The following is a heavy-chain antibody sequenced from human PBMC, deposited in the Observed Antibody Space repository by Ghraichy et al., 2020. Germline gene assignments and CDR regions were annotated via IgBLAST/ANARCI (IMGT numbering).Heavy chain of an antibody. CDR1: GYTFSDYY. D-gene: IGHD3-9*01. Sequence: VKVSCKASGYTFSDYYIHWVRQAPGQGLEWMGWINPKSGDTNYAQSFQGRVTMTTKKSIGTAYMELRRLRFGDTAVYYCARERVKPTYYFDSSASDHWGQGTLVTVS. CDR3: ARERVKPTYYFDSSASDH. J-gene: IGHJ4*02. CDR2: INPKSGDT. V-gene: IGHV1-2*02.